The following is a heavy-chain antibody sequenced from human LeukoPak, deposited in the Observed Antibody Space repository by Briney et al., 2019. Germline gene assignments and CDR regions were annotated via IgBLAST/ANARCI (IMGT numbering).Heavy chain of an antibody. CDR3: AKGYGDSSRSHYDF. CDR1: GLTFHHYA. CDR2: LTWNSNII. Sequence: GGSLRLSCEASGLTFHHYAMHWVRLAPGKGLEWVSGLTWNSNIIGYADSVKGRFTISRDNAKNSLYLHMTSLRLEDTALYYCAKGYGDSSRSHYDFWGRGTLVSVSS. V-gene: IGHV3-9*01. D-gene: IGHD3-22*01. J-gene: IGHJ4*02.